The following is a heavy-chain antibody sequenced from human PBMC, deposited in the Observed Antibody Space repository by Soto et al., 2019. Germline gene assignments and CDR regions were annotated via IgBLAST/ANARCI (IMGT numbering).Heavy chain of an antibody. D-gene: IGHD1-26*01. V-gene: IGHV4-61*01. J-gene: IGHJ5*02. CDR2: ISYTGDT. CDR1: GDSVSSDTYF. Sequence: PLETLSLTCTMSGDSVSSDTYFWTWIRQPPGKGLEWIAYISYTGDTNYNPSLKSRVTISIDTSINQFSLTLTSVTTADTAIYFCARTVVGATVDLWGQGSLVTVSS. CDR3: ARTVVGATVDL.